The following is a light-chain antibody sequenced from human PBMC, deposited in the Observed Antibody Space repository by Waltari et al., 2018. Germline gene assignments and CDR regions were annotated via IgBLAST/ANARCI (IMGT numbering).Light chain of an antibody. V-gene: IGKV3-11*01. J-gene: IGKJ2*01. Sequence: EIVLTQSPATLSLSPGERATLSCRASQSVNNYLVWYQQKPGQAPRLLIYNEYYRATGVPARFSGSGSGTDFTLTISSLAPEDFAVYYCQQRSNWTPYTFGQGTKLQIK. CDR3: QQRSNWTPYT. CDR2: NEY. CDR1: QSVNNY.